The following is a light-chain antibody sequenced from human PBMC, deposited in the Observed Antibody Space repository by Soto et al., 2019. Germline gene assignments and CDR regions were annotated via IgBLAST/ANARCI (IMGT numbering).Light chain of an antibody. CDR1: QSSSTY. J-gene: IGKJ5*01. CDR3: QQSYSTPHT. CDR2: AAS. V-gene: IGKV1-39*01. Sequence: MQVTQSPYSLSASVGDRVTISCRAGQSSSTYLNWYQQKPGKAPKLLIYAASSLQGGVPSRFSGIGSGTDFTLTISILQPEDFATYYCQQSYSTPHTFGQGTRLAVK.